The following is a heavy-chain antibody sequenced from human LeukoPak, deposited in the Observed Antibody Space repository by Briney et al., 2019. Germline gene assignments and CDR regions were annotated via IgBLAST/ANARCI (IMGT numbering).Heavy chain of an antibody. V-gene: IGHV3-23*01. Sequence: PGGSLRLSCAASGITVSSNYMSWVRQAPGKGLEWVSAISGSGGSTYYADSVKGRFTISRDNSKNTLYLQMNSLRAEDTAVYYCAKGALFSRYRVDAFDIWGQGTMVTVSS. CDR2: ISGSGGST. CDR3: AKGALFSRYRVDAFDI. CDR1: GITVSSNY. J-gene: IGHJ3*02. D-gene: IGHD5-18*01.